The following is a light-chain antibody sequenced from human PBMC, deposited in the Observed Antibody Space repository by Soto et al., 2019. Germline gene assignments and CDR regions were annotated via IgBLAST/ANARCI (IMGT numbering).Light chain of an antibody. Sequence: DIQMTQSPSSLSASVGDRVTITCRASQGIRTDLGWYQQKPGKAPKVVIYDASNLESGVPSRFSGSGSGTEFTLTISSLQPGDFATYYCQQYHADPWTFGQGTKVDIK. CDR2: DAS. CDR3: QQYHADPWT. V-gene: IGKV1-17*01. CDR1: QGIRTD. J-gene: IGKJ1*01.